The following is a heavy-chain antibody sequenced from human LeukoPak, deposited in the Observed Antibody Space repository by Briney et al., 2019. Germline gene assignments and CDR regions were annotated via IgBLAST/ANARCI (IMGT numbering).Heavy chain of an antibody. Sequence: PGGSLRLSCAASGFTFSSYAMSWVRQAPRKGLEWVSAISSSGGSTYYADSVKGRFTISRDNSKNTLYLQMNSLRAEDTAVYYCAKDPLPIAAAGRGEYFQHWGQGTLVTVSS. CDR1: GFTFSSYA. J-gene: IGHJ1*01. CDR2: ISSSGGST. D-gene: IGHD6-13*01. CDR3: AKDPLPIAAAGRGEYFQH. V-gene: IGHV3-23*01.